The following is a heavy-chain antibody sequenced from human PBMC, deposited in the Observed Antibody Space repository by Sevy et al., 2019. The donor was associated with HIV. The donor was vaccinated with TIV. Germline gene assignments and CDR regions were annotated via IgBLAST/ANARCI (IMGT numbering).Heavy chain of an antibody. CDR3: ARRYFDV. CDR2: FKQDGNEI. CDR1: GSTFHTFG. D-gene: IGHD3-16*02. J-gene: IGHJ4*02. V-gene: IGHV3-7*01. Sequence: GGPRRPPFPAPGSTFHTFGIKWVRQAPGKGLDGWAKFKQDGNEIYYADSVKGRFTISRDNAMQSLYLEMNNLRVEDSGIYYCARRYFDVWGQGTLVTVSS.